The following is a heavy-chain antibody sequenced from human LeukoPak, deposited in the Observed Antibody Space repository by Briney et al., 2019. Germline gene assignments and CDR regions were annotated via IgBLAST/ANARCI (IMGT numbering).Heavy chain of an antibody. D-gene: IGHD6-13*01. CDR1: GFTFSSHW. V-gene: IGHV3-7*01. Sequence: GGSLRLSCAASGFTFSSHWMSWVRQAPGKGLEWVANIKQDGSEKYYVDSVKGRFTISRDNAKNSLYLQMNSLRAEDTAVYYCARDGHSSSWTGNWFDPWGQGTLVTVSS. CDR3: ARDGHSSSWTGNWFDP. CDR2: IKQDGSEK. J-gene: IGHJ5*02.